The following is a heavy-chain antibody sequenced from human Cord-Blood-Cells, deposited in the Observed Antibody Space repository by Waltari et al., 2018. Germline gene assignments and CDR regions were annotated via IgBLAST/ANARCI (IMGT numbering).Heavy chain of an antibody. CDR2: LIPIFGTA. J-gene: IGHJ4*02. CDR1: GGTFSSYA. Sequence: QVQLVQSGAEVKKPGSSVKVSCKASGGTFSSYAISWVRQAPGQGLEWMGGLIPIFGTANYAQKFQCRVTITADESTGTAYRELSSLRSEDTAVYYCARDLRPYYGTEDDYWGQGTLVTVSS. D-gene: IGHD3-3*01. V-gene: IGHV1-69*01. CDR3: ARDLRPYYGTEDDY.